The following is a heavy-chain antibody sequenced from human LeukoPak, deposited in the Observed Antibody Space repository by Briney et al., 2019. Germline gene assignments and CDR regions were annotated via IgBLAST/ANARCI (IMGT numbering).Heavy chain of an antibody. CDR2: MYYSGGT. D-gene: IGHD3-10*01. J-gene: IGHJ6*02. V-gene: IGHV4-59*11. CDR1: GDSISGHY. Sequence: PSETLSLTCTVSGDSISGHYWSWIRQPPGKGLEWIGYMYYSGGTNYNPSLKSRLTMSVDTSKNQFSLKLSSVTAADTAVYYCARGLVLGSGSYYRGYYYGMDVWGQGTTVTVSS. CDR3: ARGLVLGSGSYYRGYYYGMDV.